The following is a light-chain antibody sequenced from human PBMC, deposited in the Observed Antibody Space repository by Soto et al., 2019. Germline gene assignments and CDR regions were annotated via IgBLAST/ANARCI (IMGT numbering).Light chain of an antibody. CDR3: CSYAGSYTLV. CDR2: DVR. CDR1: SSDVGGYNH. Sequence: QSALTQPRSVSGSPGQSVTISCTGTSSDVGGYNHVSWYQLHPGKAPKLMIYDVRKRPSGVPDRFSGSKSGNTASLTISGLQAEDEADYYCCSYAGSYTLVFGGGTKVTVL. V-gene: IGLV2-11*01. J-gene: IGLJ2*01.